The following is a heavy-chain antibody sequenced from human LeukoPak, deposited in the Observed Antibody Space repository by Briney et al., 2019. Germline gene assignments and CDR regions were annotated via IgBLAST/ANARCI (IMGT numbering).Heavy chain of an antibody. V-gene: IGHV3-33*01. CDR2: IWYDGNNK. CDR1: GFTFSSYD. D-gene: IGHD6-13*01. J-gene: IGHJ5*02. CDR3: ARDRLRAGTHWFDP. Sequence: GRSLRLSCAASGFTFSSYDMHWVRQAPGKGLEWVALIWYDGNNKYYADSVKGRFTISRDNSKNTLYLQMNSLGAEDTAVYYCARDRLRAGTHWFDPWGQGTLVTVSS.